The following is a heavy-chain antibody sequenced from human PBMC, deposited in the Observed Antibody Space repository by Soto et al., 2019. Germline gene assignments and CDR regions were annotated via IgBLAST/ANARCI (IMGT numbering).Heavy chain of an antibody. CDR2: ISGSGGNK. V-gene: IGHV3-23*01. CDR1: GFTFSSYG. J-gene: IGHJ3*02. D-gene: IGHD1-1*01. Sequence: GGSLRLSCAASGFTFSSYGMHWVRQAPGKGLEWVSVISGSGGNKYYADSVKGRFTISRDNSKNTLYLQMNSLRAEDTAVYYCAKVPVQLEPWGAFDIWGQGTMVTVSS. CDR3: AKVPVQLEPWGAFDI.